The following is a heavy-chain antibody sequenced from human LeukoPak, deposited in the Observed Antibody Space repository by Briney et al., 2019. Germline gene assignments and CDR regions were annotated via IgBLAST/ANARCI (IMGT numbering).Heavy chain of an antibody. CDR2: IRTKAYGATT. J-gene: IGHJ4*02. CDR1: GFPFDDYS. V-gene: IGHV3-49*04. D-gene: IGHD3-10*01. CDR3: TRDATMDSSLRGY. Sequence: GGSLQLSCSASGFPFDDYSMSWVRQAPGKGLEWVAFIRTKAYGATTEYAPSVRGRFIISRDDSKRIAYLQMNSLKTEDTALYYCTRDATMDSSLRGYWGQGTPVTVSS.